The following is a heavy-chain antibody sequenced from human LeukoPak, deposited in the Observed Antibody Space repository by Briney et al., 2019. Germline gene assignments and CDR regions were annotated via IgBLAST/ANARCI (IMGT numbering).Heavy chain of an antibody. CDR3: VRLPYDSSGYYYWYYFDY. D-gene: IGHD3-22*01. Sequence: GGSLRLSCAASGFTFDDYGMSWVRQAPGKGLEWVSGINWNGGSTGYADSVKGRFTISRDNAKSSLYLQMNSLRAEDTALYYCVRLPYDSSGYYYWYYFDYWGQGTLVTVSS. J-gene: IGHJ4*02. CDR1: GFTFDDYG. CDR2: INWNGGST. V-gene: IGHV3-20*04.